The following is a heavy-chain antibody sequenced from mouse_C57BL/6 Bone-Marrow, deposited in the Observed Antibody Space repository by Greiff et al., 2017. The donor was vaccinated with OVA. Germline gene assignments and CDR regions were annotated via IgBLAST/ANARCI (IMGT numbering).Heavy chain of an antibody. D-gene: IGHD1-1*01. CDR3: ARYYYGSSFPWFAY. Sequence: QVQLQQSGAELARPGASVKLSCKASGYTFTSYGISWVKQRTGQGLEWIGEIYPRSGNTYYNEKFKGKATLTADKSSSTVYMELRSLTSEDSAVYFCARYYYGSSFPWFAYWGQGTLVTVSA. J-gene: IGHJ3*01. CDR2: IYPRSGNT. CDR1: GYTFTSYG. V-gene: IGHV1-81*01.